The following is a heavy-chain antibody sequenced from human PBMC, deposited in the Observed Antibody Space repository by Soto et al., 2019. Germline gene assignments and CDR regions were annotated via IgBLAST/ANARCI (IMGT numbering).Heavy chain of an antibody. CDR1: GASVSSGSYY. V-gene: IGHV4-61*01. Sequence: SETLSLTCSVSGASVSSGSYYWSWIRQPPGKGLEWIGFIYYSGTTKYNPSLKSRVIISVDTSKNQFSLKLNSVTAADTAVYYCARGGQDFWSGPFDYWGQGALVTVSS. D-gene: IGHD3-3*01. CDR3: ARGGQDFWSGPFDY. CDR2: IYYSGTT. J-gene: IGHJ4*02.